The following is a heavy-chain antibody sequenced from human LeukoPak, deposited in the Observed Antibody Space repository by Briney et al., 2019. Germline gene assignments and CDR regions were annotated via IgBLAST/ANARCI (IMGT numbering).Heavy chain of an antibody. CDR1: GFTFSSYS. Sequence: PGGSLRLSCAASGFTFSSYSMNWVRQAPGKGLEWVSSISSSSSYIYYADSVKGRFTISRDNAKNSVYLQMNSLRAEDTAVYYCASRTTSGSYDAFDIWGQGTMVTVSP. CDR2: ISSSSSYI. J-gene: IGHJ3*02. CDR3: ASRTTSGSYDAFDI. V-gene: IGHV3-21*01. D-gene: IGHD1-26*01.